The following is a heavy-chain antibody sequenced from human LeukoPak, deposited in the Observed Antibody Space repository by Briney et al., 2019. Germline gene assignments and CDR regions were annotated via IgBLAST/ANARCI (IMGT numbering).Heavy chain of an antibody. V-gene: IGHV4-34*01. J-gene: IGHJ1*01. CDR1: GGSFSGYY. Sequence: PSETLSLTCAVYGGSFSGYYWSWIRQPPGKGLEWIGEINHSGSTNYNPSLKSRVTISVDTSKNQFSLKLSSVTAADTAVYYCARGYRSSTSCYTQYFQHWGQGTLVTVSS. D-gene: IGHD2-2*02. CDR2: INHSGST. CDR3: ARGYRSSTSCYTQYFQH.